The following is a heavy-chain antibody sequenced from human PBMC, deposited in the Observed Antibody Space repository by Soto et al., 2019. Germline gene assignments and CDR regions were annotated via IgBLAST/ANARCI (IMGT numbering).Heavy chain of an antibody. CDR3: ARDGGDCYGWDAFDI. V-gene: IGHV4-30-2*01. J-gene: IGHJ3*02. Sequence: QLQLQESGSGLVKPSQTLSLTCAVSGGSISSGGYSWSWIRQPPGKGLEWIGYIHPSGSTYYNPPPQSRVTISVDRSNTPFALKLSSVTAADTAVYYCARDGGDCYGWDAFDIWGQGTMVTVSS. D-gene: IGHD2-21*02. CDR2: IHPSGST. CDR1: GGSISSGGYS.